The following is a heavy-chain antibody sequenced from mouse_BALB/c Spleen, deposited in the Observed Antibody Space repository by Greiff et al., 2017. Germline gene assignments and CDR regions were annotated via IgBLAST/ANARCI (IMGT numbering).Heavy chain of an antibody. Sequence: EVMLVESGGGLVQPGGSLKLSCAASGFTFSSYTMSWVRQTPEKRLEWVAYISNGGGSTYYPDTVKGRFTISRDNAKNTLYLQMSSLKSEDTAMYYCARLYGSSPYYYAMDYWGQGTSVTVSS. V-gene: IGHV5-12-2*01. D-gene: IGHD1-1*01. CDR2: ISNGGGST. CDR1: GFTFSSYT. CDR3: ARLYGSSPYYYAMDY. J-gene: IGHJ4*01.